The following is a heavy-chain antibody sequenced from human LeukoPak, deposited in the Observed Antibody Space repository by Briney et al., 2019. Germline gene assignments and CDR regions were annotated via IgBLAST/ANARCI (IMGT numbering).Heavy chain of an antibody. CDR2: INAGNGNT. CDR3: ARGENPNTAMPFDY. J-gene: IGHJ4*02. Sequence: ASVKVSCKASGYTFTNYAIHWVRQAPGQRLEWTAWINAGNGNTKYSQKFQGRVTVTRDTSTSTAYMELRSLRSDDTAVYYCARGENPNTAMPFDYWGQGTLVTVSS. V-gene: IGHV1-3*01. D-gene: IGHD5-18*01. CDR1: GYTFTNYA.